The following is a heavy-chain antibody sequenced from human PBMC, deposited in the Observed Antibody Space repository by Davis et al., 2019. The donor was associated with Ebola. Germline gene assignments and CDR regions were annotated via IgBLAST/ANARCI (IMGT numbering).Heavy chain of an antibody. J-gene: IGHJ4*02. CDR3: AREDIAAAGFDY. Sequence: GESLKISCAASGFTFSSYAMSWVRQAPGKGLEWVSAISGSGGSTYYADSVKGRFTISRDNSKNTLYLQMNSLRAEDTAVYYCAREDIAAAGFDYWGQGTLVTVSS. D-gene: IGHD6-13*01. V-gene: IGHV3-23*01. CDR2: ISGSGGST. CDR1: GFTFSSYA.